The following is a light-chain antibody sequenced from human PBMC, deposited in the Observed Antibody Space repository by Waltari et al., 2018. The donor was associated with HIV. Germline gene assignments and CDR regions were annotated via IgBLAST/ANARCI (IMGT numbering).Light chain of an antibody. CDR2: RNN. CDR1: RSNIGNND. Sequence: QSVLTQPPSASGTPGQRVTISCSGSRSNIGNNDVYWFQQLPGTAPKLLIYRNNQRPSGVPDRFTGSKSGTSVSLAISRLRSEDEADYYCDAWDDSLSGRVFGGGTKLTVL. V-gene: IGLV1-47*01. CDR3: DAWDDSLSGRV. J-gene: IGLJ3*02.